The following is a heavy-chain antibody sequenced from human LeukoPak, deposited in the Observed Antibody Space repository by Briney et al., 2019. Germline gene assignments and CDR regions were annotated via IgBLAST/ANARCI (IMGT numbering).Heavy chain of an antibody. CDR1: GGSISSGCYY. Sequence: SQTLSLTCTVSGGSISSGCYYWSWIRQPAVKGLEWIGRTYTSGSTNYNPSLKSRVTISVDTSKNQFSLKLSSVTAADTAVYYCARGAGRYYYYMDVWGKGTTVTVSS. J-gene: IGHJ6*03. V-gene: IGHV4-61*02. CDR2: TYTSGST. D-gene: IGHD6-13*01. CDR3: ARGAGRYYYYMDV.